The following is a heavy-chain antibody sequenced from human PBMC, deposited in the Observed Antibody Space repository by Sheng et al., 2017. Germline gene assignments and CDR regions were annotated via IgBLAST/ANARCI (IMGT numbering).Heavy chain of an antibody. CDR1: GFTFSSYA. CDR3: VRVNLWGYYYYYGMDV. V-gene: IGHV3-30*04. J-gene: IGHJ6*02. Sequence: QVQLVESGGGVVQPGRSLRLSCAASGFTFSSYAMHWVRQAPGKGLEWVAVISYDGSNKYYADSVKGRFTISRDNSKNTLYLQMHSLRAEDTAVYYCVRVNLWGYYYYYGMDVWGQGTTVTVSS. D-gene: IGHD7-27*01. CDR2: ISYDGSNK.